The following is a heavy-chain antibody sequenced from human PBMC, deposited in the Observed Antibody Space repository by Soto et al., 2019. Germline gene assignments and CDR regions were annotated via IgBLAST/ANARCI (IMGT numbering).Heavy chain of an antibody. V-gene: IGHV3-7*01. CDR2: IKQDGSEK. Sequence: EVQLVESGGGLVQPGGSLRLSCAASGFTFSSSWMSWVRQAPGKGLEWVANIKQDGSEKYYVDSVKGRFTISRDNAKNSLYLQMNSLRAEDTAVYYCAREGRGYCSSTSCPGIWGQGTLVTVSS. CDR3: AREGRGYCSSTSCPGI. J-gene: IGHJ4*02. CDR1: GFTFSSSW. D-gene: IGHD2-2*01.